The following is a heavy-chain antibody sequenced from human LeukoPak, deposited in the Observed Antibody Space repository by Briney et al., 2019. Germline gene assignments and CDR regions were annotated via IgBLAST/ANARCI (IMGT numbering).Heavy chain of an antibody. D-gene: IGHD7-27*01. J-gene: IGHJ4*02. CDR1: GFPFSSYW. CDR3: ARFSRDNDWGSY. CDR2: ISGSGGST. Sequence: GGSLSLSFAASGFPFSSYWMSWVRPAPGKGLEWVSAISGSGGSTYYADSVKGRFTISRDNAKNSLYLQMNSLRPEDTAVYYCARFSRDNDWGSYWGQGTLVTVSS. V-gene: IGHV3-23*01.